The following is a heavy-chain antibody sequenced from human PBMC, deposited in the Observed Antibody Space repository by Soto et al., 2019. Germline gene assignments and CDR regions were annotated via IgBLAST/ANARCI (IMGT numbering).Heavy chain of an antibody. V-gene: IGHV1-2*04. CDR1: GYTFTGYY. CDR2: INPNSGGT. J-gene: IGHJ4*02. CDR3: ARGYSGYDELDY. D-gene: IGHD5-12*01. Sequence: ASVKVSCKASGYTFTGYYMQWVRQAPGQGLEWMGWINPNSGGTNYAQKFQGWVTMTRDTSINTAYMELSRLRSEDTAVYYCARGYSGYDELDYWGQGTLVTVPQ.